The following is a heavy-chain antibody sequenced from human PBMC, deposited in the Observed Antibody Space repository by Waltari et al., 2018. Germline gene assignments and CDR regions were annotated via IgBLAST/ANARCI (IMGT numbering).Heavy chain of an antibody. J-gene: IGHJ4*02. CDR2: INPNSGGT. Sequence: QVQLVQSGAEVKKPGASVKVSCKTSGYTFTGYYMHWVRQAPGQGREWMGWINPNSGGTKYAQNCQGRVTMTRDTSISTAYMELRRLRSDETAVYYCARVPSKDFWSGYSTFFDYWGQGTLVTVSS. CDR3: ARVPSKDFWSGYSTFFDY. D-gene: IGHD3-3*01. V-gene: IGHV1-2*02. CDR1: GYTFTGYY.